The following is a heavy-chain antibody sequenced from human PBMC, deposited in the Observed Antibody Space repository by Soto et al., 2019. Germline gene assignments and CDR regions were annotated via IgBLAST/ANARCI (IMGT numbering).Heavy chain of an antibody. Sequence: PGGSLRLSCSVSGFTFSAYWMHWVRQVPGKGLTWVSRISDDGSTATYADSVKGRFVISRDNAKNSLYIEMNTLRADDSGLYYCARGPRVSSTGTGAHWGRGTLVTVSS. CDR2: ISDDGSTA. D-gene: IGHD1-1*01. CDR1: GFTFSAYW. CDR3: ARGPRVSSTGTGAH. V-gene: IGHV3-74*01. J-gene: IGHJ4*02.